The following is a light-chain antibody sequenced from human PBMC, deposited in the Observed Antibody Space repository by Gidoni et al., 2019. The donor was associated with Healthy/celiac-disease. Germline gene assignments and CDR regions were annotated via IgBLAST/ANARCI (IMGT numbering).Light chain of an antibody. V-gene: IGLV2-14*01. J-gene: IGLJ1*01. CDR3: TSDTSSSTLNV. Sequence: QSALTQPASVSGSPGQSITISCTGTSSDVGGYHYVSWYQQHPGKAPKLIIYEVSNRPSGVSNRFSVSKSGTTASLTISGLQAEDEADYYCTSDTSSSTLNVFGTGTKVTVL. CDR2: EVS. CDR1: SSDVGGYHY.